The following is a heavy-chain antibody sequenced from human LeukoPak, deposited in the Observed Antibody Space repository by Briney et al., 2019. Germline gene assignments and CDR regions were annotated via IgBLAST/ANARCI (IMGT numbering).Heavy chain of an antibody. CDR3: ARDVVGRRRGAFDI. J-gene: IGHJ3*02. CDR2: ISNSGNSI. D-gene: IGHD2-21*01. Sequence: GGSLRLSCAASGFTFSSYEMNWVRQAPGKGLEWVSFISNSGNSIYYADSVTGRFAISRDNAKNSLYLQMNSLRGEDTAVYYCARDVVGRRRGAFDIWGQGTMLTVSS. CDR1: GFTFSSYE. V-gene: IGHV3-48*03.